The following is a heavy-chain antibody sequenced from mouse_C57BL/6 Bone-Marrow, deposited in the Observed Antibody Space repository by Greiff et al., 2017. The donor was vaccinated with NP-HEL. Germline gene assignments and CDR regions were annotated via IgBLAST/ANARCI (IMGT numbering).Heavy chain of an antibody. CDR1: GYTFTEYT. CDR3: ARHEKGAYYSNYGAMDY. J-gene: IGHJ4*01. CDR2: FYPGSGSI. D-gene: IGHD2-5*01. V-gene: IGHV1-62-2*01. Sequence: VQRVESGAELVKPGASVKLSCKASGYTFTEYTIHWVKQRSGQGLEWIGWFYPGSGSIKYNEKFKDKATFTADTSSSPVYMGLSRLTSEDSAVYFCARHEKGAYYSNYGAMDYWGQGTSVTVSS.